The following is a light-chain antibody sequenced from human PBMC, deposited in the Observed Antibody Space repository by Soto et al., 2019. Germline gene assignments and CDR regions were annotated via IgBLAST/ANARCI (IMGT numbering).Light chain of an antibody. CDR1: QTVSSW. J-gene: IGKJ1*01. CDR3: QQYNSYPWT. V-gene: IGKV1-5*03. Sequence: DIPMTQSPSTLSASVGDGVTITCRASQTVSSWLAWYQQKPGKAPKLLIYKASNLETGVPSRFSGSGSGTEFTLTISSLQPDDFATYYCQQYNSYPWTFGQGTKVEI. CDR2: KAS.